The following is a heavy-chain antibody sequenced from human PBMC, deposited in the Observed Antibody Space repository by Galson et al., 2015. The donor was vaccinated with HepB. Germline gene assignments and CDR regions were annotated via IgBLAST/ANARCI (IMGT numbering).Heavy chain of an antibody. Sequence: QSGAEVKKPGESLGISCKGSGSSFTSYWMSWVRQMPGKGLEWMGIIDSSDSYIKYSPSFQGQVIISVDKSISTAYLQWSSLKASDSAMYYCARQVSDYYGMDVWGQGTAVTVSS. V-gene: IGHV5-10-1*04. J-gene: IGHJ6*02. CDR2: IDSSDSYI. CDR1: GSSFTSYW. D-gene: IGHD3-3*01. CDR3: ARQVSDYYGMDV.